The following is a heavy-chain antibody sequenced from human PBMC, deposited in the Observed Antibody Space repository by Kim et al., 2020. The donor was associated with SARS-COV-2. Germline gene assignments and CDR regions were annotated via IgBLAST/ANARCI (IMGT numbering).Heavy chain of an antibody. CDR1: GGSISSSNW. CDR3: ARGTMVRGVISGWNWFDP. CDR2: IYHSWST. Sequence: SETLSLTCAVSGGSISSSNWWSWVRQPPGKGLEWIGEIYHSWSTNYNPSLKSRVTISVDKSKNQFSLKLSSVTAADTAVYYCARGTMVRGVISGWNWFDPWGQGTLVTVSS. J-gene: IGHJ5*02. D-gene: IGHD3-10*01. V-gene: IGHV4-4*02.